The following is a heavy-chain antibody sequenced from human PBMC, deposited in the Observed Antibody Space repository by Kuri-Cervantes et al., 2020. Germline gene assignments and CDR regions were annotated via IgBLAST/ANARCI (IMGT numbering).Heavy chain of an antibody. CDR1: GFTFSSYA. CDR3: ARAPEWELLHYFDY. V-gene: IGHV3-30-3*01. CDR2: ISYDGSNK. J-gene: IGHJ4*02. D-gene: IGHD1-26*01. Sequence: GGSLSLSCAASGFTFSSYAMHWVRQAPGKGLEWVAVISYDGSNKYYADSVKGRFTISRDNSKNTLYLQMNSLRAEDAAVYYCARAPEWELLHYFDYWGQGTLVTVSS.